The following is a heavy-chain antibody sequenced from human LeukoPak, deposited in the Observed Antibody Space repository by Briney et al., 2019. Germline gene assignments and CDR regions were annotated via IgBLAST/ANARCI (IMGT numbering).Heavy chain of an antibody. D-gene: IGHD6-19*01. CDR2: ISGSGGST. Sequence: PGGSLRLSCAASGFTFSSYAMSWVRQAPGKGLEWVSAISGSGGSTYYADSVKGRFTISRDNSKNTLYLQMNSLRAEDTAVYYCAKGDLGIAVAGADYFDYWGQGTLVTVSS. CDR3: AKGDLGIAVAGADYFDY. V-gene: IGHV3-23*01. CDR1: GFTFSSYA. J-gene: IGHJ4*02.